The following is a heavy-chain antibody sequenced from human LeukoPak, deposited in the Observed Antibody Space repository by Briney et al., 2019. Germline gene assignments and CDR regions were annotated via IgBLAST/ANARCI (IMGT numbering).Heavy chain of an antibody. CDR3: AKGSHSSSWDDDPEYFHH. V-gene: IGHV3-33*06. J-gene: IGHJ1*01. CDR1: GFTFSSYG. D-gene: IGHD6-13*01. CDR2: IWYDGSNK. Sequence: GGSLRLSCAASGFTFSSYGRRWVRQAPGKGLEWVADIWYDGSNKYYADSANRRFTTSTDNSKNTLYLQMNSLRAEDTAVYYCAKGSHSSSWDDDPEYFHHWGQGTLVTVSS.